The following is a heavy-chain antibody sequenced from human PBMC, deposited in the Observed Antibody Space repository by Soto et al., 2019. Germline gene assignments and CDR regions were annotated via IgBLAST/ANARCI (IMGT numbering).Heavy chain of an antibody. V-gene: IGHV1-18*01. CDR1: GYTFTNYG. CDR2: INTYNGNT. J-gene: IGHJ4*02. D-gene: IGHD2-8*01. Sequence: QVQLVQSGAEVKKPGASVKVSCKASGYTFTNYGISWVRQAPGQGLEWMGWINTYNGNTNYAQKLQGRLTMTTDTSTNTAYMELRSIGSDDTAVYYCARDWCGVDYWGQGPLVTVSS. CDR3: ARDWCGVDY.